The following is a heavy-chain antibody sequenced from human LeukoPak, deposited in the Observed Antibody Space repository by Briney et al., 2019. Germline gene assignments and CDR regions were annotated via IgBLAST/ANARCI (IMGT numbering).Heavy chain of an antibody. D-gene: IGHD3-10*01. CDR3: ARAAELARGTFDI. CDR1: GFTFTDYW. J-gene: IGHJ3*02. CDR2: IYSGDSDT. V-gene: IGHV5-51*01. Sequence: GESLKISCQGFGFTFTDYWIGWVRQMPGKGLGWMGVIYSGDSDTRYSPSFQGQVTISVDDSSRTAYLQWSSLKASDTAMYYCARAAELARGTFDIWGLGTMVTVSS.